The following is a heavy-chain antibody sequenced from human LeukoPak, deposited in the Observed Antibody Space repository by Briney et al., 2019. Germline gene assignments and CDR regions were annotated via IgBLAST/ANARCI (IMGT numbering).Heavy chain of an antibody. CDR2: ISAYNGNK. CDR3: ATSPYGYFDY. Sequence: ASVKVSCKACGYTFTSYGISWVRQAPGQGLEWMGWISAYNGNKNYAHKLQGRVTMTTDTSTSTAYMELRSLRSDDTAVDYYATSPYGYFDYCGQGTLVTVSS. J-gene: IGHJ4*02. CDR1: GYTFTSYG. V-gene: IGHV1-18*01. D-gene: IGHD3-10*01.